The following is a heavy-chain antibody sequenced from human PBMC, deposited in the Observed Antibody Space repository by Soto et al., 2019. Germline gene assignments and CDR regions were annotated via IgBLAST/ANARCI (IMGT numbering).Heavy chain of an antibody. Sequence: PPETLSLTCTVSGGSITNYYWSWIRQPPGKGLEWIGFIYYSGSTNYNPSLKSRVTISVATSKNQVSLKLCSVTAADTAVYYCAREGTAVAAGYYGMDVWAQGTTVTVSS. CDR2: IYYSGST. CDR3: AREGTAVAAGYYGMDV. V-gene: IGHV4-59*01. D-gene: IGHD5-18*01. J-gene: IGHJ6*02. CDR1: GGSITNYY.